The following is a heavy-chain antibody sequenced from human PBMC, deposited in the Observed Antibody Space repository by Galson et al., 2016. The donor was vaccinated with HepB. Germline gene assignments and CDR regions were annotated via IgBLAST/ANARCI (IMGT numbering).Heavy chain of an antibody. CDR2: IYNSGRT. D-gene: IGHD3-16*01. CDR3: ASRWGALDV. J-gene: IGHJ6*02. Sequence: TLSLTCTVSGGSISSSGYYWSWIRQHPGKGLEWIGHIYNSGRTHYNPSLKSRVTISADTSKNQLSLKLTSVTAADTAVYYCASRWGALDVWGQGTTVTVSS. V-gene: IGHV4-31*03. CDR1: GGSISSSGYY.